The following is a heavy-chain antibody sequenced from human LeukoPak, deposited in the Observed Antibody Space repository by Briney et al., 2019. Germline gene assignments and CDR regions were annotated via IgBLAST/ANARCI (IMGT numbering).Heavy chain of an antibody. Sequence: SSETLSLTCSVSGGSISSNSYYWVWIRQPPGKGLEWIGTISYSGSTYYNPSLKSRVTISVDTSKNQFSLKLSSVTAADTAVYYCARGSRGSGWSKLPLYYYYYMDVWGKGTTVTVSS. V-gene: IGHV4-39*07. D-gene: IGHD6-19*01. CDR2: ISYSGST. J-gene: IGHJ6*03. CDR3: ARGSRGSGWSKLPLYYYYYMDV. CDR1: GGSISSNSYY.